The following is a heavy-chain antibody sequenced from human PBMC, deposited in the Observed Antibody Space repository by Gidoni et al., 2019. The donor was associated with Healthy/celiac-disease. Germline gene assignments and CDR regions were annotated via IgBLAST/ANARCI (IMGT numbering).Heavy chain of an antibody. J-gene: IGHJ6*02. V-gene: IGHV3-23*01. Sequence: EVQLLGSGGGLVQHGGSVRLCCAASGFDFRRCAMSWVRQAPGKGLEWVSAISGSRGSTYYPVPVKGRCPISRDNSKNSLYLQMNSLRAEDTSVYYSAREASIQLRFREVYYSGMDVWGQGTTVTVSS. CDR1: GFDFRRCA. CDR2: ISGSRGST. D-gene: IGHD5-18*01. CDR3: AREASIQLRFREVYYSGMDV.